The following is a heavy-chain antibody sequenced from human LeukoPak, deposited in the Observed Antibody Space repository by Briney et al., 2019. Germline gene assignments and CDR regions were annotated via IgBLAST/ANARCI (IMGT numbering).Heavy chain of an antibody. CDR2: IIPLHGIP. Sequence: SVKVSCKASGGTFSTYAISWVRQAPGQGLEWMGRIIPLHGIPNYAQNFQGRVTITADKSTSTAYMELRSLRSEDTAVYYCARGVGAYHTLEFDYWGQGTLVTVSS. V-gene: IGHV1-69*04. CDR3: ARGVGAYHTLEFDY. CDR1: GGTFSTYA. J-gene: IGHJ4*02. D-gene: IGHD1-26*01.